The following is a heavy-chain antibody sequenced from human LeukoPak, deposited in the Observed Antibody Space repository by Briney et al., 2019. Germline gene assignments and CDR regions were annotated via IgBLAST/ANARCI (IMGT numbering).Heavy chain of an antibody. Sequence: GASVKVSCKASGYTFTSYGISWVRQAPGQGLEWMGWISAYNGNTNYAQKLQGRVTMTTDTSTSTAYMELRSLRSDDTAVYYCARGRTYYYGSGSYHPSPVDPWGQGTLVTVSS. D-gene: IGHD3-10*01. J-gene: IGHJ5*02. CDR1: GYTFTSYG. CDR3: ARGRTYYYGSGSYHPSPVDP. CDR2: ISAYNGNT. V-gene: IGHV1-18*01.